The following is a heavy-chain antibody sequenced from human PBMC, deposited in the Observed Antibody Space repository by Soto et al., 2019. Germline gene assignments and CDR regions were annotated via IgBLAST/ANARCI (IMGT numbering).Heavy chain of an antibody. V-gene: IGHV1-18*01. D-gene: IGHD1-26*01. CDR1: GYTFTSYG. CDR2: ISAYNGNT. CDR3: APAWGSGSYLNWFDP. J-gene: IGHJ5*02. Sequence: ASVKVSCKASGYTFTSYGISWVRQAPGQGLEWMGWISAYNGNTNYAQKLQGRVTMTTDTSTSTAYMELRSLRSDDTAVYYCAPAWGSGSYLNWFDPWGQGTLVTVSS.